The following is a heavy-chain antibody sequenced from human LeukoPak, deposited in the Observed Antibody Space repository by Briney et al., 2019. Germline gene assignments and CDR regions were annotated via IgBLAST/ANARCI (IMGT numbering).Heavy chain of an antibody. D-gene: IGHD2-15*01. CDR3: ASGGQYCSGGNCYENAFDI. CDR1: GFTFSSYW. V-gene: IGHV3-74*01. CDR2: INSDGSST. J-gene: IGHJ3*02. Sequence: QPGGSLRLSCAASGFTFSSYWMHWVRQAPGKGLVWVSRINSDGSSTNYADSVKGRFTISRDNAKNTLYLQMNSLRAEDTAVYYCASGGQYCSGGNCYENAFDIWGQGTMVTDSS.